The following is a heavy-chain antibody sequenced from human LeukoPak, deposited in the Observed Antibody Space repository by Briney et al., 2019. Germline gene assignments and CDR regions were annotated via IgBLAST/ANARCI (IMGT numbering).Heavy chain of an antibody. Sequence: GASVKVSCKASGYIFTIYYIHWVRQAPGQGLEWMGMINPSGGSATYAQKFPGRVTMTRDTSMSTVYMDLSSLRSEDTAVYYCARALGPAYTKPHGYWGQGTLVTVSS. D-gene: IGHD2-2*02. CDR2: INPSGGSA. CDR1: GYIFTIYY. J-gene: IGHJ4*02. V-gene: IGHV1-46*01. CDR3: ARALGPAYTKPHGY.